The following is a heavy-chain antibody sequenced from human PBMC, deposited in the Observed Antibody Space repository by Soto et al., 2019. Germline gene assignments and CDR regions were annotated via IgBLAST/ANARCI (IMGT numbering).Heavy chain of an antibody. CDR1: GGSISSYY. D-gene: IGHD6-6*01. V-gene: IGHV4-59*01. CDR3: ERGSSRYSSSSGYDY. Sequence: SETLSLTCTVSGGSISSYYWSWIRQPPGKGLEWIGYIYYSGSTNYNPSLKSRVTISVDTSKNQFSLKLSSVTAADTAVYYCERGSSRYSSSSGYDYWGQGTLVTVSS. CDR2: IYYSGST. J-gene: IGHJ4*02.